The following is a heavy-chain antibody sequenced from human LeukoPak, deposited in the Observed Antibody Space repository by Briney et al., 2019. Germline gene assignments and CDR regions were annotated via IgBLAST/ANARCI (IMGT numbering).Heavy chain of an antibody. J-gene: IGHJ4*02. D-gene: IGHD3-10*01. CDR3: ARAMVRGVIPY. CDR2: ITSSSIYI. V-gene: IGHV3-21*01. CDR1: GSTFSSYT. Sequence: PGGSLRLSCAASGSTFSSYTMNWVRQAPGKGLEWVSSITSSSIYIYYTDSVKGRFTISRDNSRNIMNLQTDSLRPEDTALYYCARAMVRGVIPYWGQGTLVTVSS.